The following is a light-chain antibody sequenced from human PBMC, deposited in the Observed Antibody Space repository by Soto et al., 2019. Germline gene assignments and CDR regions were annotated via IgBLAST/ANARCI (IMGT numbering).Light chain of an antibody. Sequence: EIVLTQSPGTLSLSPGERATLSCRASQSVSSSYLAWYQQKPGQAPRLLIYGASSRATGIPDRFSGSGSGTDFTLTISRLEPEDFAVYYCQQYGSSPRFGPGTNVDIK. CDR2: GAS. J-gene: IGKJ3*01. CDR3: QQYGSSPR. V-gene: IGKV3-20*01. CDR1: QSVSSSY.